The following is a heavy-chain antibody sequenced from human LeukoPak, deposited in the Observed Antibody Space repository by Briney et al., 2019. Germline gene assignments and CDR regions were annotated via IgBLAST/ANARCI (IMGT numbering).Heavy chain of an antibody. CDR1: GFTVSSNY. V-gene: IGHV3-53*01. J-gene: IGHJ3*02. Sequence: GGSLRLSCAASGFTVSSNYMSWVRQAPGKGLEWVSVIYSGGSTYYADSVKGRFTISRDNSKNTLYLQMNSLRAEDTAVYYCAREIAAAGPDAFDIWGQGTMVTVSS. CDR3: AREIAAAGPDAFDI. CDR2: IYSGGST. D-gene: IGHD6-13*01.